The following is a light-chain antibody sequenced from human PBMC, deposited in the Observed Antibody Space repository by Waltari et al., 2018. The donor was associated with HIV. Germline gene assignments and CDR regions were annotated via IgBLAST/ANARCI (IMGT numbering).Light chain of an antibody. CDR1: SSNIGSNY. CDR3: AAGDDSLMGCWV. CDR2: RNN. Sequence: QSVLTQPPSASGTPGQRVTISCSGSSSNIGSNYVYWYQQLPGTAPKLLIYRNNRRPSWGPYGFSGSKTGTSASLAISGRRSEDEADDYCAAGDDSLMGCWVFGGGTKLTVL. V-gene: IGLV1-47*01. J-gene: IGLJ3*02.